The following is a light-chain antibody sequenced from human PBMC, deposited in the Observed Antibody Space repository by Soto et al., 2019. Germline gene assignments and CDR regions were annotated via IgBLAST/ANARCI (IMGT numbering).Light chain of an antibody. V-gene: IGKV3-11*01. CDR2: DAS. Sequence: EIVLTQSPATLSLSPGERATLSCRASQSVSSYLAWYQQKPGQAPRLLIYDASNRATGIPARFSGSGSGTDFTLTIISLEPEDFAVYYCQQRSNWPRFTFGPGTKWISN. J-gene: IGKJ3*01. CDR1: QSVSSY. CDR3: QQRSNWPRFT.